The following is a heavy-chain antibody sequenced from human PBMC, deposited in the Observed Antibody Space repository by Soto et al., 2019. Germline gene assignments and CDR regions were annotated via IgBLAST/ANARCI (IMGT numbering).Heavy chain of an antibody. CDR2: TYYRSRWYS. V-gene: IGHV6-1*01. CDR3: ARSEEDSDYYYYGLDV. D-gene: IGHD2-15*01. Sequence: SQTLSLTCVISGDSVSSSSVAWNWVSQSPSRGLEWLGRTYYRSRWYSDFAVSVRGRIVINADTSKNQFSLQLNSVTPEDTAMYFCARSEEDSDYYYYGLDVWGQGTTVTVSS. J-gene: IGHJ6*02. CDR1: GDSVSSSSVA.